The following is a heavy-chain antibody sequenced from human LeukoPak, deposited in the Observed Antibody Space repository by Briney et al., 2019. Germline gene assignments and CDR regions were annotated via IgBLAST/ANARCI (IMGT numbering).Heavy chain of an antibody. CDR1: GFTFSSYS. D-gene: IGHD2-2*01. CDR3: ARSGMDCSSTSCYLDAFDI. Sequence: GGXLRLSCAASGFTFSSYSMNWVRQAPGKGLEGVSYISSSSSTIYYADSVKGRFTISRDNAKNSLYLQMNSLRAEDTAVYYCARSGMDCSSTSCYLDAFDIWGQGTMVTVSS. CDR2: ISSSSSTI. V-gene: IGHV3-48*01. J-gene: IGHJ3*02.